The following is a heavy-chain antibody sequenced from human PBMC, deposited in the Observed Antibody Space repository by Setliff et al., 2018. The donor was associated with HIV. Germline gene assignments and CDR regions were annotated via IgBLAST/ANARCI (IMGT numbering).Heavy chain of an antibody. J-gene: IGHJ6*03. V-gene: IGHV4-39*07. CDR2: IYYSGST. Sequence: SETLSLTCTVTDDSISRSSYYWAWIRQSPGKGLEWIGSIYYSGSTYYNPSLKSRVTISVVTSKKQFSLKLRSVTAADTAVYYCARGEQDIVLMVYARGYYYMDVWGKGTTVTVSS. CDR1: DDSISRSSYY. D-gene: IGHD2-8*01. CDR3: ARGEQDIVLMVYARGYYYMDV.